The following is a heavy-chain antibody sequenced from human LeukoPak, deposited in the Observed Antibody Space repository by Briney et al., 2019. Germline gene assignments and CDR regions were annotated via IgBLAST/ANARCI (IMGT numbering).Heavy chain of an antibody. Sequence: KPSETLSLTCTVSGGSISTYFWSCIRQPPGKGLEWIGHIYFSGSTNYNPSLESRVTISVDTSKNQFSLTLSSVTAADTAVYYCARHKSSGSYPLDYWGQGILVTVSS. J-gene: IGHJ4*02. CDR2: IYFSGST. D-gene: IGHD3-22*01. V-gene: IGHV4-59*08. CDR3: ARHKSSGSYPLDY. CDR1: GGSISTYF.